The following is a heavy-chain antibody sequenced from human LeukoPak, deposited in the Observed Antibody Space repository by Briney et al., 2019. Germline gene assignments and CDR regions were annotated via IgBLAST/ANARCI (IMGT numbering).Heavy chain of an antibody. CDR1: GFTFSSSA. Sequence: ETGGSLRLSCAASGFTFSSSAMSWVRQAPGKGLEWVSAISGSGGSTYYADSVKGRFTISRDNSKNTLYLQMNSLRAEDTAVYYCAKDLGGSSWSIDYWGQGTLVTVSS. CDR2: ISGSGGST. V-gene: IGHV3-23*01. J-gene: IGHJ4*02. CDR3: AKDLGGSSWSIDY. D-gene: IGHD6-13*01.